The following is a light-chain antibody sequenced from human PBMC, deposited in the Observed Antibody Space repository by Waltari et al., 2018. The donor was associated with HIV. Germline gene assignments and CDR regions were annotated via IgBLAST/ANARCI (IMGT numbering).Light chain of an antibody. V-gene: IGLV2-18*02. CDR1: SSDIGSYNR. Sequence: QSTLTQPPSVSGSLGQSVTIACSGTSSDIGSYNRVSWYQQPPGTAPKLIIYEVTSRPSCVAGRFSGSKSGNTASLTISGLQAEDEADYYCSSYTTSSTWVFGGGTQLTVL. CDR2: EVT. J-gene: IGLJ3*02. CDR3: SSYTTSSTWV.